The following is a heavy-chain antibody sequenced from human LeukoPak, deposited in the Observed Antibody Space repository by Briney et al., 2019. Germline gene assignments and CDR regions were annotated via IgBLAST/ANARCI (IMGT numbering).Heavy chain of an antibody. D-gene: IGHD7-27*01. CDR1: GGSISSYY. V-gene: IGHV4-59*01. J-gene: IGHJ4*02. CDR3: AGAPPRLGSYYFDY. Sequence: SETLSLTCTVSGGSISSYYWSWIRQPPGKGLECIGYIYYSGSTNYNPSLESRVTISVDTSKNQFSLKLSSVTAADTAVYYCAGAPPRLGSYYFDYWGQGTLVTVSS. CDR2: IYYSGST.